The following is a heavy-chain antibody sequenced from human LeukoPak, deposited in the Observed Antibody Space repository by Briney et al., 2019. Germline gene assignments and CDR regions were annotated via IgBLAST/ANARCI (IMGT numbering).Heavy chain of an antibody. J-gene: IGHJ5*02. CDR2: FDPEDGET. Sequence: ASVKVSCKASGYTFTSYGISWVRQAPGKGLEWMGGFDPEDGETIYAQKFQGRVTMTEDTSTDTAYMELSSLRSEDTAVYYCATAPSLVSNWFDPWGQGTLVTVSS. D-gene: IGHD2-15*01. V-gene: IGHV1-24*01. CDR3: ATAPSLVSNWFDP. CDR1: GYTFTSYG.